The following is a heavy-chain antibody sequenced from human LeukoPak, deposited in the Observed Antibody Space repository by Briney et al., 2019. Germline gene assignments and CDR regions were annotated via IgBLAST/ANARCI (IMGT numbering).Heavy chain of an antibody. CDR1: GGSIRSNNYY. D-gene: IGHD3-3*01. V-gene: IGHV4-31*02. Sequence: SETLSLTCTVSGGSIRSNNYYWSWIRQDPAKGLEWIGYIYHSGSTYYNPSLKSRVIISLDTSKNQFSLKLKSVTAADTAVYYCARTFFWSGYTGNYYYGMDVWGQGTTVTVSS. J-gene: IGHJ6*02. CDR3: ARTFFWSGYTGNYYYGMDV. CDR2: IYHSGST.